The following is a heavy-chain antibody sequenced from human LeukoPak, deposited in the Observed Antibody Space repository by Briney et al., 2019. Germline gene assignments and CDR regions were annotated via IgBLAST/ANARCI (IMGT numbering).Heavy chain of an antibody. Sequence: SVKVSCKASGYTFTSYDINWVRQAPGQGLEWMGGIIPIFGTANYAQKFQGRVTITADESTSTAYMELSSLRSEDTAVYYCARAVSDPVAYGDSFDYWGQGTLVTVSS. CDR3: ARAVSDPVAYGDSFDY. J-gene: IGHJ4*02. D-gene: IGHD4-17*01. V-gene: IGHV1-69*13. CDR2: IIPIFGTA. CDR1: GYTFTSYD.